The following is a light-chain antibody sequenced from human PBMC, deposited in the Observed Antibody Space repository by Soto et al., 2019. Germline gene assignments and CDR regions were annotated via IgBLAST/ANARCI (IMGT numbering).Light chain of an antibody. CDR2: DAS. V-gene: IGKV3-11*01. CDR1: QSVSTY. CDR3: QQRSSWPPT. J-gene: IGKJ5*01. Sequence: ETVLTQSPATLSLSPGESATLSCRASQSVSTYLAWYQQKPGQAPRLLIYDASNRATGVPARFSGSGSGTDFTLTISSLEPEDFAVYYCQQRSSWPPTFGQGTRLEIK.